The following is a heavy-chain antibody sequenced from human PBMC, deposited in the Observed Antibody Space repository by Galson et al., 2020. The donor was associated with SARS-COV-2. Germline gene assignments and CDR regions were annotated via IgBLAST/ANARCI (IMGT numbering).Heavy chain of an antibody. CDR3: ATFAAIFGVAPFDY. CDR1: GYTLTELS. J-gene: IGHJ4*02. Sequence: DSVKVSCKVSGYTLTELSMHWVRQAPGKGLEWMGGFDPEDGETIYAQKFQGRVTMTEDTSTDTAYMELSSLRSEDTAVYYCATFAAIFGVAPFDYWGQGTLVTVSA. D-gene: IGHD3-3*01. V-gene: IGHV1-24*01. CDR2: FDPEDGET.